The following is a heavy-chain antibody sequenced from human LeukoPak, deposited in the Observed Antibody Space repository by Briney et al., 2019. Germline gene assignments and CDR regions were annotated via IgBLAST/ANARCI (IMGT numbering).Heavy chain of an antibody. Sequence: ASVKVSCKASGYTFTGYYMHWVRQAPGQGLEWMGWINPNSGGTNYAQKFQGRVTMTRDTSISTAYMELSRLRSDDTAVYYCARDQLTAEQLVIYYYYYMDVWGKGTTVTVSS. CDR3: ARDQLTAEQLVIYYYYYMDV. CDR1: GYTFTGYY. J-gene: IGHJ6*03. V-gene: IGHV1-2*02. D-gene: IGHD6-6*01. CDR2: INPNSGGT.